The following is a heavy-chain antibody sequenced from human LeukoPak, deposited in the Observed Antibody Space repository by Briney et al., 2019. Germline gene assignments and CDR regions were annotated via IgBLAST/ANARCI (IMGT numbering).Heavy chain of an antibody. J-gene: IGHJ4*02. CDR3: ARDQYYYDSSGYSDY. CDR2: INPNSGGT. CDR1: GYTFTGYY. D-gene: IGHD3-22*01. Sequence: ASVKVSCKASGYTFTGYYMHWVRQAPGQGLERMGWINPNSGGTNYAQKFQGRVTMTRDTSISTAYMELSRLRSDDTAVYYCARDQYYYDSSGYSDYWGQGTLVTVSS. V-gene: IGHV1-2*02.